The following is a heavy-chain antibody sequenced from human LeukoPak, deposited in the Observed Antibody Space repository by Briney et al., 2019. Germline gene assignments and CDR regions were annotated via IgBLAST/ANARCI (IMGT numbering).Heavy chain of an antibody. CDR1: GGTFSSYA. CDR2: IIPIFGTA. V-gene: IGHV1-69*13. Sequence: PVKVSCKASGGTFSSYAISWVRQAPGQGLEWMGGIIPIFGTANYAQKFQGRVTITADESTSTAYMELSSLRSEDTAVYYCARDGKGYYYDSSGYYYSDDAFDIWGQGTMVTVSS. CDR3: ARDGKGYYYDSSGYYYSDDAFDI. J-gene: IGHJ3*02. D-gene: IGHD3-22*01.